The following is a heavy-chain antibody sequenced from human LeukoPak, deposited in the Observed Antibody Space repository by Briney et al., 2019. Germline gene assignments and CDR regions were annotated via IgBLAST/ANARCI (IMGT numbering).Heavy chain of an antibody. Sequence: SETLSLTCTVSGASISSYYWSWIRQPPGKGLEWIGYTYYSGSTNYNPSLKSRVTISVDTSKHQFSLKLSPVTAVHTALYYCASYYDILTGRYGMDVWGQGTTVTVSS. D-gene: IGHD3-9*01. J-gene: IGHJ6*02. CDR2: TYYSGST. CDR3: ASYYDILTGRYGMDV. CDR1: GASISSYY. V-gene: IGHV4-59*08.